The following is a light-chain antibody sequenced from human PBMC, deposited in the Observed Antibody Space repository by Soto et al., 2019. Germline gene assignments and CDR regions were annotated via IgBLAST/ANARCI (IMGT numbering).Light chain of an antibody. V-gene: IGKV1-9*01. CDR1: QGISSY. Sequence: DIQLTQSPSFLSASVGDRVTITCRASQGISSYLAWYQQKPGKAPKLLIYAASTLQSGVPSRFSGSGSGTEFTLTISSLQPEDFATYYCQRPGTFGQGTRLEIK. J-gene: IGKJ5*01. CDR3: QRPGT. CDR2: AAS.